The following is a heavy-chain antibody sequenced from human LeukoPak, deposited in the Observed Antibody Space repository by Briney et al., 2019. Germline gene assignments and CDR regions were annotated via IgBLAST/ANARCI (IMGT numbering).Heavy chain of an antibody. D-gene: IGHD3-22*01. V-gene: IGHV1-69*10. CDR3: ASPRQNYYDSAGSFDI. J-gene: IGHJ3*02. Sequence: ASVKVSCKASGGTFSSYTISWVRQAPGQGLEWMGGIIPTLDMTNYAQKLQGRVTITADKSTSTAYMELSSLRSEDTAVYFCASPRQNYYDSAGSFDIWGQGTMVTVSS. CDR1: GGTFSSYT. CDR2: IIPTLDMT.